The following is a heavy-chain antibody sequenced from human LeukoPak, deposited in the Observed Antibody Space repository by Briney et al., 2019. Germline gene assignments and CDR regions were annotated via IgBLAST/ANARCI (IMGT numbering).Heavy chain of an antibody. CDR3: ARDSSGWSNWFDP. CDR1: GFTSSGHN. CDR2: ISSSSSYI. Sequence: GTLRLSCAASGFTSSGHNMIWVRQAPGKGLEWVSSISSSSSYIYYADSVKGRFTISRHNAKNSLYLKMNSLRVEDTAVYYCARDSSGWSNWFDPWGQGTLVTAAS. J-gene: IGHJ5*02. D-gene: IGHD6-19*01. V-gene: IGHV3-21*01.